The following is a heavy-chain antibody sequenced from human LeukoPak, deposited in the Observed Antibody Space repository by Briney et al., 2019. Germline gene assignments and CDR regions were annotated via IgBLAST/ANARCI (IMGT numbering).Heavy chain of an antibody. CDR3: ARAELRGDYFDY. CDR1: GGSISSYY. CDR2: IYYSGST. Sequence: SETLSLTCTVSGGSISSYYWSWIRQPPGKGLEWLGYIYYSGSTNYNPSLKSRVTISVDTSKNQFSLKLSSVPAADTAVYYCARAELRGDYFDYWGQGTLVTVSS. D-gene: IGHD3-10*01. V-gene: IGHV4-59*01. J-gene: IGHJ4*02.